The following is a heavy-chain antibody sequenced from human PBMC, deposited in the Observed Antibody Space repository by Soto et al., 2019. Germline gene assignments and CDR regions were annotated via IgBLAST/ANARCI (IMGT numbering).Heavy chain of an antibody. CDR3: AQDPSTGYADR. CDR1: AFVFREYA. V-gene: IGHV3-23*01. D-gene: IGHD3-9*01. Sequence: DVQLLESGGGLVQPGGSLRLSCVASAFVFREYAMSWVRQAPGKGLEWVSTISRGGRYTHYADSVKGRFIISRDNSKNTLDLQMYSLRDEDTAVYYCAQDPSTGYADRWGQGTLVTVSS. CDR2: ISRGGRYT. J-gene: IGHJ4*02.